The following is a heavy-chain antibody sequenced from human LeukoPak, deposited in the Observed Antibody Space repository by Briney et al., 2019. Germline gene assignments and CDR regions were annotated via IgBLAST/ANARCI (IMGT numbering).Heavy chain of an antibody. J-gene: IGHJ4*02. V-gene: IGHV3-11*04. D-gene: IGHD5-18*01. CDR2: ISSSGSTI. CDR1: GFTFSDYY. CDR3: ARGFRRGYSYGYNFDY. Sequence: PGGSLRLSCAASGFTFSDYYMSWIRQAPGKGLEWVSYISSSGSTIYYADSVKGRFTISRDNAKNSLYLQMNGLRAEDTAVYYCARGFRRGYSYGYNFDYWGQGTLVTVSS.